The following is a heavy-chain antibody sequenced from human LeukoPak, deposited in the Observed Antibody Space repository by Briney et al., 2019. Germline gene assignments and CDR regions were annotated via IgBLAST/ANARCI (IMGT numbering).Heavy chain of an antibody. CDR1: GYTFTSYG. CDR3: AITSYGDYEFDY. J-gene: IGHJ4*02. CDR2: IGAYNGNT. Sequence: GASVKVSCKASGYTFTSYGISWVRQAPGQGLEWMGWIGAYNGNTNYAQKLQGRVTMTTDTSTSTAYMELRSLRSDDTAVYYCAITSYGDYEFDYWGQGTLVTVSS. V-gene: IGHV1-18*01. D-gene: IGHD4-17*01.